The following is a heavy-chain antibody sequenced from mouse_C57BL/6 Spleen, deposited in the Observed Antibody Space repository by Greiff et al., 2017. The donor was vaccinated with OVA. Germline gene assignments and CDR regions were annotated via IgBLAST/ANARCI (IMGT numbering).Heavy chain of an antibody. Sequence: EVQLQQSGPELVKPGASVKISCKASGYTFTDYYMNWVKQSHGKSLEWIGDINPNNGGTSYNQKFKGKATLTVDKSSSTAYMERRSLTSEDSAVYYCARGDGPWFAYWGQGTLVTVSA. V-gene: IGHV1-26*01. CDR3: ARGDGPWFAY. D-gene: IGHD2-3*01. CDR2: INPNNGGT. J-gene: IGHJ3*01. CDR1: GYTFTDYY.